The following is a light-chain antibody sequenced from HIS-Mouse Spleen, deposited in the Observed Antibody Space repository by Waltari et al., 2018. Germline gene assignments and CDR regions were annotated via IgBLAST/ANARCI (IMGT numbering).Light chain of an antibody. CDR2: AAS. Sequence: AIRMTQSPSSLSASTGDRVTITCRASQGISSYLAWYQQKPWKAPKLLIYAASTLQSEVPSRFSGSGSGTDFTLTISCLQSEDFATYYCQQYYSYPPWTFGQGTKVEIK. CDR1: QGISSY. CDR3: QQYYSYPPWT. V-gene: IGKV1-8*01. J-gene: IGKJ1*01.